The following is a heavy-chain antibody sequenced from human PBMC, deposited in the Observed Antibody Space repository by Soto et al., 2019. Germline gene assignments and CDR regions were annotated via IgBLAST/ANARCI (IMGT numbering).Heavy chain of an antibody. Sequence: QVQLVQSGAEVKKPGSSVKVSCKASGGTFSSHAISWVRQAPGQGLEWMGGIIPIFGTANYAQKFQGRVTITADKSTSTADMELSSLRSEDTAVYYCANNQAYCGGDCYPSGYYGMDVWGQGTTVTVSS. CDR2: IIPIFGTA. V-gene: IGHV1-69*06. J-gene: IGHJ6*02. CDR3: ANNQAYCGGDCYPSGYYGMDV. D-gene: IGHD2-21*02. CDR1: GGTFSSHA.